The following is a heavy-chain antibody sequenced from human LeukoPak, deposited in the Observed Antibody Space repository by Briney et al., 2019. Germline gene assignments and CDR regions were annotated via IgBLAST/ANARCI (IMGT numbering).Heavy chain of an antibody. CDR2: ISGSGGST. V-gene: IGHV3-23*01. J-gene: IGHJ4*02. D-gene: IGHD6-13*01. Sequence: GGSLRLSCAASGFTFSSYAMSWVRQAPGKGLEWVSAISGSGGSTYYADSVKGRFTVSRDNSKNTLYLQMNSLRAEDTAVYYCANGGAAAGPIDYWGQGTLIIVSS. CDR1: GFTFSSYA. CDR3: ANGGAAAGPIDY.